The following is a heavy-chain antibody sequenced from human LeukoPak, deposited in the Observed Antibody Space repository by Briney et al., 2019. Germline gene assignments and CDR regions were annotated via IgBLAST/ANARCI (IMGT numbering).Heavy chain of an antibody. CDR1: GGSFSRSTYY. D-gene: IGHD3-10*02. J-gene: IGHJ4*02. V-gene: IGHV4-39*01. CDR3: AMFTRPYYFDC. Sequence: SETLSLTRTVSGGSFSRSTYYWGWIRQPPGKGLEWIGSIYYSGSTYYNPSLKSRVTISVDTSKNQFFLKLSSVTAADTAVYYCAMFTRPYYFDCWGQGTLVTVSS. CDR2: IYYSGST.